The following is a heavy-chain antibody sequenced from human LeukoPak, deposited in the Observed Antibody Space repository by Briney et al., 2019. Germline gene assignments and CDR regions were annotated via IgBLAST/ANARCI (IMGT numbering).Heavy chain of an antibody. CDR1: GFTFSSYA. Sequence: GGSLRLSCAASGFTFSSYAMHWVRQAPGKGLEWVAVISYDGSNKYYADSVKGRFTISRDNSKNTLYLQMNSLRAEDTAVYYCARKGYNWNDDYWGQGTLVTVSS. D-gene: IGHD1-20*01. J-gene: IGHJ4*02. CDR2: ISYDGSNK. CDR3: ARKGYNWNDDY. V-gene: IGHV3-30-3*01.